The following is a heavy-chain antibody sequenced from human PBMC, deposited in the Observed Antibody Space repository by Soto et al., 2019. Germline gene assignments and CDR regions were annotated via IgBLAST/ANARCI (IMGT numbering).Heavy chain of an antibody. CDR3: ARESEDLTSNFDY. J-gene: IGHJ4*02. CDR2: ISSTTNYI. CDR1: GFTFTRYS. Sequence: GVLRLSCAASGFTFTRYSMNWVRQAPGKGLEWVSSISSTTNYIYYADSMKGRFTVSRDNAKNSVYLEMNSLSAEGTALYYCARESEDLTSNFDYWGQGTLVTVSS. V-gene: IGHV3-21*01.